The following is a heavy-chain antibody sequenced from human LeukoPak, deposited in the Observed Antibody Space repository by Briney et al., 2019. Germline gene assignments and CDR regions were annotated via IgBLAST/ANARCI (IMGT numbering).Heavy chain of an antibody. Sequence: SVEVSCKASGGTFSSYAISWVRQAPGQGLEWMGGIIPIFGTANYAQKFQGRVTITTDESTSTAYMELSSLRSEDTAVYYCAREGADSSDVWFDPWGQGTLVTVSS. V-gene: IGHV1-69*05. CDR2: IIPIFGTA. CDR3: AREGADSSDVWFDP. CDR1: GGTFSSYA. J-gene: IGHJ5*02. D-gene: IGHD3-22*01.